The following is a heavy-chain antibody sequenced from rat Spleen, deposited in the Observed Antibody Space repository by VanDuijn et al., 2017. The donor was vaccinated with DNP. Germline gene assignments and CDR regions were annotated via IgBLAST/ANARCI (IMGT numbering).Heavy chain of an antibody. Sequence: EVQLVESGGGLVQPGRSLKLSCAASGFTFSNYDMAWVRQAPTKGLEWVASITNSGGSTYYRDSVKGRFTISRDNAKSTLFLQMDSLRSEDTATYYCTRRTGTYYALDAWGQGTSVTVSS. V-gene: IGHV5S23*01. D-gene: IGHD1-4*01. CDR2: ITNSGGST. J-gene: IGHJ4*01. CDR1: GFTFSNYD. CDR3: TRRTGTYYALDA.